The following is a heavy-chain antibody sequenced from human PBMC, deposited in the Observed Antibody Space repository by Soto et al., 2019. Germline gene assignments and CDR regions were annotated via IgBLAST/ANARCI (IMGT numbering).Heavy chain of an antibody. CDR3: ARVWWFGEKEYFQN. D-gene: IGHD2-21*01. J-gene: IGHJ1*01. V-gene: IGHV2-70*11. Sequence: SGPTLVNPTQTLTLTCTISGFSLSTDGMCVSWIRQPPGKALEWLARIDWNDDKYYSTSLKTRLTISKDTSKNQAVLTMTKLDPADTATYYCARVWWFGEKEYFQNWGQGTLVTVSS. CDR1: GFSLSTDGMC. CDR2: IDWNDDK.